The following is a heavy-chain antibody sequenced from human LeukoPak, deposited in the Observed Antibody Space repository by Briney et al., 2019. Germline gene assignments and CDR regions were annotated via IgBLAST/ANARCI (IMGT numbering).Heavy chain of an antibody. CDR2: IAYDGTNI. D-gene: IGHD3-22*01. V-gene: IGHV3-30-3*01. CDR1: QFTFNIYP. Sequence: GGSLRLSCAASQFTFNIYPMHWVRQAPGKGLEWVATIAYDGTNIFYADSVRGRFTISRDNSKSALFLEMNSLRGEDTAVYCCAREPYDISGYGMDVWGQGTMVTVSS. J-gene: IGHJ6*02. CDR3: AREPYDISGYGMDV.